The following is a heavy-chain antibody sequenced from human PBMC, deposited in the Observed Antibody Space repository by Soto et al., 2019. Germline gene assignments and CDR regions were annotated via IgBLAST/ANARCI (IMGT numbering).Heavy chain of an antibody. Sequence: ASVKVSCKASGGTFSSYTISWVRQAPGQGLEWMGRIIPILGIANYAQKFQGRVTITADKSTSTAYMELSSLRSEDTAVYYCARGAPWGYDIANRHQESFDPWGQGTLVTVSS. CDR1: GGTFSSYT. CDR3: ARGAPWGYDIANRHQESFDP. V-gene: IGHV1-69*02. D-gene: IGHD3-9*01. CDR2: IIPILGIA. J-gene: IGHJ5*02.